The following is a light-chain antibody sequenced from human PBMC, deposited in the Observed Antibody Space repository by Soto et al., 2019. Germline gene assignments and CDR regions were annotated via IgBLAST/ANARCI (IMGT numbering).Light chain of an antibody. Sequence: EIVMTQSPATLSVSPGERATLSCRASQSVNSNLAWYRQKPGQAPRLLISDASTRATGVPARFSGSGSGTEFTLTISSLQSEDFAVYYCQQYGRSPRTFGQGTKVEIK. CDR3: QQYGRSPRT. V-gene: IGKV3-15*01. CDR1: QSVNSN. J-gene: IGKJ1*01. CDR2: DAS.